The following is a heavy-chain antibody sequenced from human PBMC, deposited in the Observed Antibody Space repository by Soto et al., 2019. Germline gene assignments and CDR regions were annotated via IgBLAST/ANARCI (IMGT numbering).Heavy chain of an antibody. Sequence: GESLKISCAASGFTFSSYAMSWVRQAPGKGLEWVSAISGSGGSTYYADSVKGRFTISRDNSKNTLYLQMNSLRAEDTAVYYCAKDNRNIVATIDYWGQGTLVTVSS. CDR2: ISGSGGST. J-gene: IGHJ4*02. D-gene: IGHD5-12*01. V-gene: IGHV3-23*01. CDR1: GFTFSSYA. CDR3: AKDNRNIVATIDY.